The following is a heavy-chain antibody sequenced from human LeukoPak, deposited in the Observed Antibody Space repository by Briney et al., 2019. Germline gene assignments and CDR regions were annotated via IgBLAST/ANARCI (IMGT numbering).Heavy chain of an antibody. D-gene: IGHD1-26*01. V-gene: IGHV3-21*01. Sequence: GGSLRLSCAASGFTFSSYSMNWARQAPGKGLEWVSFISSSSSYIYYADSVKGRFTISRDNAKNSLYLQMNSLRAEDTAVYYCARDLNPQWEKSKAPSGYYYGMDVWGQGTTVTVSS. CDR2: ISSSSSYI. CDR1: GFTFSSYS. J-gene: IGHJ6*02. CDR3: ARDLNPQWEKSKAPSGYYYGMDV.